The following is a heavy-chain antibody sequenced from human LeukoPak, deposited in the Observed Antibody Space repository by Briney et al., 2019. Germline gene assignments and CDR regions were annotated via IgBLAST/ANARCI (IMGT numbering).Heavy chain of an antibody. V-gene: IGHV3-7*01. CDR1: GFTFSTYA. Sequence: GGSLSLSCAASGFTFSTYAMHWVCQAPGKGLEWVANVQHIGGETYYVDSVKGRFTISRDNAKNSVYLQMNSLGADDTAVYYCATYSILNAREFRYWGQGTLVTVTS. CDR3: ATYSILNAREFRY. CDR2: VQHIGGET. D-gene: IGHD4-11*01. J-gene: IGHJ1*01.